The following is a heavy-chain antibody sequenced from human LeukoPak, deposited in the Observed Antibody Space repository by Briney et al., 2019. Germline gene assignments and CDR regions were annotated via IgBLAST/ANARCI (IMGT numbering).Heavy chain of an antibody. J-gene: IGHJ4*02. CDR3: ARERYYYDSSGYHIPNFDY. CDR1: GFTFSSYT. Sequence: PGGSLRLSCAASGFTFSSYTMNWVRQAPGKGLEWVSSISRSNSYIYYADSVKGRFTISRDNAKNSLYLQMNSLRAEDTAVYYCARERYYYDSSGYHIPNFDYWGQGTLVTVSS. CDR2: ISRSNSYI. D-gene: IGHD3-22*01. V-gene: IGHV3-21*01.